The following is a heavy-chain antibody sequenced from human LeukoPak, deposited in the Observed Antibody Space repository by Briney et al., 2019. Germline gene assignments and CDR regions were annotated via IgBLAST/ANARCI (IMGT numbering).Heavy chain of an antibody. CDR1: GGSISSNIYY. V-gene: IGHV4-39*01. CDR3: ARRGGYDFSYDY. Sequence: SETLFITCTVSGGSISSNIYYWTWIRQPPGKQLEWIGDIYYSGSTYYNPSLKSRVTISVDTSKNQFSLKLSSVTIADTAVYYCARRGGYDFSYDYWGQGILVTVSS. CDR2: IYYSGST. J-gene: IGHJ4*02. D-gene: IGHD5-12*01.